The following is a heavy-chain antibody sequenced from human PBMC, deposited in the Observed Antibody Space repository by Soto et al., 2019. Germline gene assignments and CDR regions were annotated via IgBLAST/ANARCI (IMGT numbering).Heavy chain of an antibody. V-gene: IGHV3-23*01. J-gene: IGHJ4*02. CDR3: ARGPYCSSTSCYTVGDFNY. Sequence: GGSLRLSCAASGFTFSSYAMSWVRQAPGKGLEWVSGISGSGNSTYYADSVKGRFTISRDNSKNTLCLQMNSLRAEDTAVYYCARGPYCSSTSCYTVGDFNYWGQGTLVTVSS. D-gene: IGHD2-2*02. CDR1: GFTFSSYA. CDR2: ISGSGNST.